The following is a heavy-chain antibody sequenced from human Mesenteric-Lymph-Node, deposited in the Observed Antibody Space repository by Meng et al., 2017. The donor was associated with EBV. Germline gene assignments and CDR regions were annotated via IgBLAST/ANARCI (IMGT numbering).Heavy chain of an antibody. V-gene: IGHV4-55*01. CDR3: ARPRRWLQSEFDF. Sequence: RRGSTYCHPSLRSRITMSVDTSKRQIYLKLSSVTAADTAPFNCARPRRWLQSEFDFWGPGTLVTVSS. CDR2: RRGST. D-gene: IGHD5-24*01. J-gene: IGHJ4*02.